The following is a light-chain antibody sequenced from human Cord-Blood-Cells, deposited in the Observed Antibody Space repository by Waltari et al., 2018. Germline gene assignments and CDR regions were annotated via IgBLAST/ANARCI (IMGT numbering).Light chain of an antibody. CDR2: ESS. V-gene: IGLV2-23*01. Sequence: QSALTHTASESGSPGQSITISCSGTSSYVGRFTLVYWYQQHPGKAPKLMIYESSHLPSGVSNRFSGSKSGNTASLTISALQAEDEADYYCCSYAGSSLWVFGGGTKLTVL. CDR3: CSYAGSSLWV. J-gene: IGLJ3*02. CDR1: SSYVGRFTL.